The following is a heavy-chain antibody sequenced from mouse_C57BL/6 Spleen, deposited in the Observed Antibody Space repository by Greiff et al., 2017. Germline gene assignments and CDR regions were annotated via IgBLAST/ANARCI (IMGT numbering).Heavy chain of an antibody. CDR3: ARANWDVGAMDY. D-gene: IGHD4-1*02. CDR2: FHPYNDDT. CDR1: GYTFTTYP. Sequence: VKLVESGAELVKPGASVKMSCKASGYTFTTYPIEWMKQNHGKSLEWIGNFHPYNDDTKYNEKFKGKATLTVEKSSSTVYLELSRLTSDDSAVYYCARANWDVGAMDYWGQGTSVTVSS. J-gene: IGHJ4*01. V-gene: IGHV1-47*01.